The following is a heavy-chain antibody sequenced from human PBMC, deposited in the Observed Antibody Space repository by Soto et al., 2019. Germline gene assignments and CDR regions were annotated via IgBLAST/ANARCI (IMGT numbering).Heavy chain of an antibody. D-gene: IGHD4-17*01. Sequence: PGGSLRLSCAASGFTFSSYAMSWVRQAPGKGLEWVSAISGSGGSTYYADSVKGRFTISRDNSKNTLYLQMNSLRAEDTAVYYCANWEARNDYGDYEETDGDYGMDVRGQGTTVTVSS. CDR1: GFTFSSYA. CDR2: ISGSGGST. CDR3: ANWEARNDYGDYEETDGDYGMDV. V-gene: IGHV3-23*01. J-gene: IGHJ6*02.